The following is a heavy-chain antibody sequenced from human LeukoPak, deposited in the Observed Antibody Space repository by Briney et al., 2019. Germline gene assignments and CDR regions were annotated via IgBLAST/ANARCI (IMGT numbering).Heavy chain of an antibody. D-gene: IGHD6-19*01. CDR3: AKGGGWFDY. CDR2: VSGSGGST. Sequence: GGSLRLSCAASGFTFSSYAMSWVRQAPGKGLEWVSAVSGSGGSTTYADSVKGRFTISRDNSKDTLFLQMNSLRAEDTAVYYCAKGGGWFDYWGQGTLVTVSS. CDR1: GFTFSSYA. J-gene: IGHJ4*02. V-gene: IGHV3-23*01.